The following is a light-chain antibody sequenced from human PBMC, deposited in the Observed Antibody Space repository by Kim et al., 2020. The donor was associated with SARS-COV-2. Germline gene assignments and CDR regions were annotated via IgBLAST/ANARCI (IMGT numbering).Light chain of an antibody. J-gene: IGLJ3*02. V-gene: IGLV1-40*01. CDR1: SSNIGAGYD. Sequence: QPVLTQPPSVSGAPGQRVTISCTGSSSNIGAGYDVHWYQQLPGTAPKVFIYGDYNRPSGVPDRFSGSKSGTSASLAITGLQAEDEADYYCQSYDNSLSGWVFGGGTKLTVL. CDR2: GDY. CDR3: QSYDNSLSGWV.